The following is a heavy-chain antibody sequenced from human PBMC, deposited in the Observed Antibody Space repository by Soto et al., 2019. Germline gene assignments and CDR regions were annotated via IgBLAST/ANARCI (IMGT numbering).Heavy chain of an antibody. Sequence: EVQLLESGGGLVRPGGSVRLSCEASGFLVSQYGMSWIRQAPGKGLEWVSSMARSGGTADSGMGRFSTSRMNAENILVLALTSSRVDYTAVYYCARGGADPSAYGRDVGGPGTTVIVS. J-gene: IGHJ6*02. V-gene: IGHV3-23*01. CDR3: ARGGADPSAYGRDV. D-gene: IGHD3-10*01. CDR1: GFLVSQYG. CDR2: MARSGG.